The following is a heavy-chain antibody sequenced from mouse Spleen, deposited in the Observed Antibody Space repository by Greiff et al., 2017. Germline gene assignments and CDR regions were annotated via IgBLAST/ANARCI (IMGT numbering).Heavy chain of an antibody. CDR2: IWSGGST. J-gene: IGHJ4*01. D-gene: IGHD2-14*01. CDR1: GFSLTSYG. CDR3: ARHHRYDGYAMDY. V-gene: IGHV2-2*01. Sequence: QVQLQQSGPGLVQPSQSLSITCTVSGFSLTSYGVHWVRQSPGKGLEWLGVIWSGGSTDYNAAFISRLSISKDNPKSQVFFKMNSLQADDTAIYYCARHHRYDGYAMDYWGQGTSVTVSS.